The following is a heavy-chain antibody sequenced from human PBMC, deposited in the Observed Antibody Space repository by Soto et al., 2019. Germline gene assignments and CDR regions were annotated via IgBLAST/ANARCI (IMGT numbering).Heavy chain of an antibody. D-gene: IGHD6-19*01. CDR3: AGGGRQWNQEY. J-gene: IGHJ4*02. CDR1: GYTFTTHD. CDR2: MNPHSGNT. V-gene: IGHV1-8*02. Sequence: QVQLVQSGAEVKMPGASVKVSCKASGYTFTTHDINWVRQASGQGLEWMGWMNPHSGNTGYAQKFQGRIIMTKDTSTRTADMELSSLTSEDTAVYYCAGGGRQWNQEYWGQGTLVTVSS.